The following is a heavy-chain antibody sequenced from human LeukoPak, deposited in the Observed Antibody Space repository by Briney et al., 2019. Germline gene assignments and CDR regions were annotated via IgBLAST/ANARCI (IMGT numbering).Heavy chain of an antibody. CDR2: ISGSGGST. D-gene: IGHD2-15*01. CDR1: GFTFSSYA. J-gene: IGHJ6*02. V-gene: IGHV3-23*01. Sequence: GGSLRLSCAASGFTFSSYAMSWVRQAPGKGLEWVSAISGSGGSTYYADSVKGRFTTSRDNSKNTLYLQMNSLRAEDTAVYYCAKAAIQCGGSCYYYYGMDVWGQGTTVTVSS. CDR3: AKAAIQCGGSCYYYYGMDV.